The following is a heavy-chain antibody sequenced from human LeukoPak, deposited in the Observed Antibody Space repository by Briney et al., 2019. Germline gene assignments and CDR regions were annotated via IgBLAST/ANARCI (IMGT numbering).Heavy chain of an antibody. Sequence: ASVKVSCKASGYTSTGYYLHWVRQAPGQGLEWMGWINPYNGDTNYSPKFKGRVTLTRDTSTTTSYMDLSRLTSDDTAVYFCARGSYDSRGYYSDYHFYMELWGKGTTVTVSS. CDR3: ARGSYDSRGYYSDYHFYMEL. CDR1: GYTSTGYY. V-gene: IGHV1-2*02. D-gene: IGHD3-22*01. CDR2: INPYNGDT. J-gene: IGHJ6*03.